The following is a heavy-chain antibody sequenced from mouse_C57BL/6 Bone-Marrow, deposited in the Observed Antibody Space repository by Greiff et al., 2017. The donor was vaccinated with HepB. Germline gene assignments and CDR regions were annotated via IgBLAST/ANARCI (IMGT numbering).Heavy chain of an antibody. CDR1: GFTFSSYG. Sequence: EVQGVESGGDLVKPGGSLKLSCAASGFTFSSYGMSWVRQTPDKRLEWVATISSGGSYTYYPDSVKGRFTISRDNAKNTLYLQMSSLKSEDTAMYYCARRHYYGSRSYYAMDYWGQGTSVTVSS. J-gene: IGHJ4*01. D-gene: IGHD1-1*01. CDR2: ISSGGSYT. V-gene: IGHV5-6*01. CDR3: ARRHYYGSRSYYAMDY.